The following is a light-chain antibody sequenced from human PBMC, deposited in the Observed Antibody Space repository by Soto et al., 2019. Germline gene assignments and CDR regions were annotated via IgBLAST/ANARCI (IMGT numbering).Light chain of an antibody. V-gene: IGLV1-40*01. Sequence: QPVLTQPPSVSGAPGQRVTISCTGSSSNIGAGHDVHWYQQLPGTAPKLLIYGNSNRPSGVPDRFSGSKSGTSASLAITGLQAVDEADYYCQSYDSSLSGVVFGGGTKLTVL. J-gene: IGLJ2*01. CDR3: QSYDSSLSGVV. CDR2: GNS. CDR1: SSNIGAGHD.